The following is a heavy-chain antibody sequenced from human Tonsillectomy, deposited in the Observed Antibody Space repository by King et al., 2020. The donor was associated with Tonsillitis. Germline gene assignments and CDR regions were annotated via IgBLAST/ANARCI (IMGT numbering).Heavy chain of an antibody. CDR1: GFTFSNYG. V-gene: IGHV3-23*04. Sequence: VQLVESGGDLVQPGGSLRLSCVASGFTFSNYGMSWVRQAPGKGVEWVSCIGVSGGGIFYANSVKGRFTISRDNSKSTLYLQMNTLRADDTALYYCAKDICGTNSCLYYFDYWGQGTLVTVSS. J-gene: IGHJ4*02. CDR2: IGVSGGGI. CDR3: AKDICGTNSCLYYFDY. D-gene: IGHD2-2*01.